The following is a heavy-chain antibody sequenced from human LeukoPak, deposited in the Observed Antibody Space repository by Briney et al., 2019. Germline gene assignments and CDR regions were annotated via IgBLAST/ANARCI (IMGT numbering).Heavy chain of an antibody. CDR1: GGSISSYY. CDR3: ARVFNGGSYYHFDY. D-gene: IGHD1-26*01. V-gene: IGHV4-4*07. CDR2: IYTSGST. J-gene: IGHJ4*02. Sequence: SETLSLTCTVSGGSISSYYWSWIRQPAGKGLEWIGRIYTSGSTNYNPSLKSRVTMSVDTSKNQFSLKLSSVTAADTAVYYCARVFNGGSYYHFDYWGQGTLVTVSS.